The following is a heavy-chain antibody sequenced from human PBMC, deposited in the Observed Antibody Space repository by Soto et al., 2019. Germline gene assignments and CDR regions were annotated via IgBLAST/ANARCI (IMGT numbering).Heavy chain of an antibody. CDR1: EGTFSSYS. Sequence: ASVKVSCKASEGTFSSYSITWVRQAPGQRLEWMGEIIPLLGAANYAQKFQGRVTITGDKSTSTIYMGLSSLRSDDTAVYYCARDPVDLFGYMDVWGQGTTVTVSS. D-gene: IGHD6-25*01. J-gene: IGHJ6*02. V-gene: IGHV1-69*08. CDR2: IIPLLGAA. CDR3: ARDPVDLFGYMDV.